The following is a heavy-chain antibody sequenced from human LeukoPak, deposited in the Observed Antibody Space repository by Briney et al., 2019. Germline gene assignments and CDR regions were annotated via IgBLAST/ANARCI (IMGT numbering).Heavy chain of an antibody. CDR2: ISGSGGST. J-gene: IGHJ4*02. CDR1: GFTFSSYA. Sequence: GGSLRLSCAASGFTFSSYAMSWVRQAPGKGLEWVSAISGSGGSTYYADSVKGRFTISRDNSKNTLYLQMNSLRAEDTAVYYCAKGDIVLMVDATPWAHSFDYWGQRTLVTVSS. D-gene: IGHD2-8*01. CDR3: AKGDIVLMVDATPWAHSFDY. V-gene: IGHV3-23*01.